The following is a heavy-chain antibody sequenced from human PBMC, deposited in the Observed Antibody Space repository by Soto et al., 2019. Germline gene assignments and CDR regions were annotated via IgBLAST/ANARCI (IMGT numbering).Heavy chain of an antibody. CDR3: ARNVF. CDR1: GLTFSSYG. Sequence: GGSLRLSCAASGLTFSSYGMRWVRQAPGKGLEWVADITHDGSEKYYVDSVKGRFTISRDNAKNSLSLQMNSLRAEDTAVYYCARNVFWGQGTLVTVSS. CDR2: ITHDGSEK. V-gene: IGHV3-7*01. D-gene: IGHD3-16*01. J-gene: IGHJ4*02.